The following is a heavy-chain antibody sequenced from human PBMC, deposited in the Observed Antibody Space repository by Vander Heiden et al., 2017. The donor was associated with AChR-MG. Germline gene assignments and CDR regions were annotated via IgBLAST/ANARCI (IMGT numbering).Heavy chain of an antibody. CDR1: GFTFSSYW. CDR3: ARDFSQALTHYYMDV. J-gene: IGHJ6*03. CDR2: IKQDGSEK. Sequence: EVQLVESGGGLVQPGGSLRLRCAASGFTFSSYWMSWVRQAPGKGLEWVANIKQDGSEKYYVDSVKGRFTISRDNAKNSLYLQMNSLRAEDTAVYYCARDFSQALTHYYMDVWGKGTTVTVSS. V-gene: IGHV3-7*01.